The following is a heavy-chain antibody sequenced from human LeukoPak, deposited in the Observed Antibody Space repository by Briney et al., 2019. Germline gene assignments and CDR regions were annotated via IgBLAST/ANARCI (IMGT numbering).Heavy chain of an antibody. CDR2: IYYRGNT. CDR1: GGSINSRDYY. D-gene: IGHD4-17*01. J-gene: IGHJ3*02. CDR3: ARQDKGRIDYGDYLDVFDI. V-gene: IGHV4-31*03. Sequence: SETLSLTCTVSGGSINSRDYYWSWFRQLPGKGLEWVGYIYYRGNTYYNPSLVSRFILSVDTSKNQFSLKLTSVTAADTAVYSCARQDKGRIDYGDYLDVFDIWGQGTMVTVSS.